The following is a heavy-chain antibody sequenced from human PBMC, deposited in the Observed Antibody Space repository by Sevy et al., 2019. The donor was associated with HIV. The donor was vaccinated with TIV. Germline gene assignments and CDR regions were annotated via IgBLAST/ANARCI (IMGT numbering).Heavy chain of an antibody. Sequence: GGSLRLSCAASGFTFSSYWMSWVRQAPGKGLEWVANIKQDGSEKYYVDSVKGRFTISRDNAKNSLYLQMNSLRAEDTAVYYCARDLRLLRLPSNYFDYWGQGTLVTVSS. V-gene: IGHV3-7*01. CDR1: GFTFSSYW. J-gene: IGHJ4*02. CDR2: IKQDGSEK. CDR3: ARDLRLLRLPSNYFDY. D-gene: IGHD3-3*01.